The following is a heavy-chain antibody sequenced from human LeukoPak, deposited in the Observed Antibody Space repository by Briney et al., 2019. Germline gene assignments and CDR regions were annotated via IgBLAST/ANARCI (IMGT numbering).Heavy chain of an antibody. D-gene: IGHD3-16*01. Sequence: PSETLSLTGTVSGASMRSYCWSFIRQPAGKGLEWIGPIHTSGTTWYYASRKSRVTMSVHASKKHLSLRLTSVTAPDTAVFYCARGDYYDGGGRNWLDPWSQGTLLTVSS. CDR1: GASMRSYC. J-gene: IGHJ5*02. V-gene: IGHV4-4*07. CDR2: IHTSGTT. CDR3: ARGDYYDGGGRNWLDP.